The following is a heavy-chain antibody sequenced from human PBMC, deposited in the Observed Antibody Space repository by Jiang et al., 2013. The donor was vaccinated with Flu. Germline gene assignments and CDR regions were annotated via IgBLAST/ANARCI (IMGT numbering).Heavy chain of an antibody. V-gene: IGHV1-46*01. CDR2: INPSGGST. CDR3: ARDNRADSSGYYYFDY. Sequence: PGASVKVSCKASGYTFTSYYMHWVRQAPGQGLEWMGIINPSGGSTSYAQKFQGRVTMTRDTSTSTVYMELSSLRSEDTAVYYCARDNRADSSGYYYFDYWGQGTLVTVSS. J-gene: IGHJ4*02. CDR1: GYTFTSYY. D-gene: IGHD3-22*01.